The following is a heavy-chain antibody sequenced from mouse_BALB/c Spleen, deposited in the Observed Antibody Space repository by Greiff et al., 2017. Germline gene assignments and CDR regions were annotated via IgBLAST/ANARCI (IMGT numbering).Heavy chain of an antibody. CDR1: GFNIKDTY. CDR2: IDPANGNT. CDR3: ARLGIYYGNYYAMDY. J-gene: IGHJ4*01. V-gene: IGHV14-3*02. Sequence: EVQLQQSGAELVKPGASVKLSCTASGFNIKDTYMPWVKQRPEQGLEWIGRIDPANGNTKYDPKFQGKATITADTSSNTAYLQLSSLTSEDTAVYYCARLGIYYGNYYAMDYWGQGTSVTVSS. D-gene: IGHD2-1*01.